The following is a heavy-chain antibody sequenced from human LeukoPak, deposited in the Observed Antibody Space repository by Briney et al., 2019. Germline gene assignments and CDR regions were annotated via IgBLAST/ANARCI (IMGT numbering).Heavy chain of an antibody. D-gene: IGHD1-14*01. V-gene: IGHV4-59*01. CDR1: GGSISNYF. Sequence: SETLSLTCTVSGGSISNYFWSWIRQPPGKGLECIGFFYYSDITYYNPSLKSRVTISLDTSKNQFSLKLSSVTVADTAVYYCARFPGGAEYRHYYYMDVWGKGTTVTVSS. CDR3: ARFPGGAEYRHYYYMDV. J-gene: IGHJ6*03. CDR2: FYYSDIT.